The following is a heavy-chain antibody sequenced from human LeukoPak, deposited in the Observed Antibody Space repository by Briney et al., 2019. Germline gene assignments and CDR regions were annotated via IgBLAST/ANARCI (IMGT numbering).Heavy chain of an antibody. CDR2: INHSGST. D-gene: IGHD3-3*01. J-gene: IGHJ4*02. Sequence: SETLSLTCAVYGGSFSGYYWSWIRQPPGKGLEWIGEINHSGSTNYNPSLKSRVTISVDTSKNQFSLKLSSVTAADTAVYYCARGTPTYDFWSGYYTAAFDYWGQGTLVTVSS. CDR3: ARGTPTYDFWSGYYTAAFDY. V-gene: IGHV4-34*01. CDR1: GGSFSGYY.